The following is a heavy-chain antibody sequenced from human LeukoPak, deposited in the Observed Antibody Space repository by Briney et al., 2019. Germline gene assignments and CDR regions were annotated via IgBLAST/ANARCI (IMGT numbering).Heavy chain of an antibody. D-gene: IGHD3-22*01. CDR2: ISYDGSNK. Sequence: PGGSLRLSCAASGFTFSSYAMHWVRQAPGKRLEWVAVISYDGSNKYYADSVKGRFTISRDNSKNTLYLQMNSLRAEDTAVYYCAREQWNYDSSGHRLPHGMDVWGQGTTVTVSS. V-gene: IGHV3-30-3*01. J-gene: IGHJ6*02. CDR1: GFTFSSYA. CDR3: AREQWNYDSSGHRLPHGMDV.